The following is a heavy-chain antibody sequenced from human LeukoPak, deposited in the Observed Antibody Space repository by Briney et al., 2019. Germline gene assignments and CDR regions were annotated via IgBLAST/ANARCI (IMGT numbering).Heavy chain of an antibody. Sequence: GGSLRLSCAASGFTFSSYAMSWVRQAPGKGLERVSAISGSGGSTYYADSVKGRFTISRDNSKNTLYLQMNSLRAEDTAVYYCAKTRIAAAGTRGPFDYWGQGTLVTVSS. D-gene: IGHD6-13*01. J-gene: IGHJ4*02. CDR1: GFTFSSYA. V-gene: IGHV3-23*01. CDR2: ISGSGGST. CDR3: AKTRIAAAGTRGPFDY.